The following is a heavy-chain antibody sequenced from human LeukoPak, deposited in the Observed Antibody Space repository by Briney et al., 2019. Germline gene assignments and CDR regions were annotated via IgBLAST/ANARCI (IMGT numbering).Heavy chain of an antibody. CDR1: GGSMSSHY. CDR3: ARVAYGDYDDY. J-gene: IGHJ4*02. CDR2: VHYSGST. D-gene: IGHD4-17*01. Sequence: SETLSLTCTVSGGSMSSHYWSWIRQPPGKGLEWIGSVHYSGSTSYNPSLQSRVTMSVDTSKNQFSLKLTSVTATDTAVYYCARVAYGDYDDYWGQGTLVTVSS. V-gene: IGHV4-59*11.